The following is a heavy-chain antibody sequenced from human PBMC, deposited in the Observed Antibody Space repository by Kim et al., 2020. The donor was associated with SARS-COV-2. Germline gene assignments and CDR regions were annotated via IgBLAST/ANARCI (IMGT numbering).Heavy chain of an antibody. J-gene: IGHJ5*02. CDR3: TTDLGYSSSS. CDR2: TT. V-gene: IGHV3-15*01. D-gene: IGHD6-6*01. Sequence: TTDYAAPVKGRFTISRDDSKNTLYLQMNSLKTEDTAVYYCTTDLGYSSSSWGQGTLVTVSS.